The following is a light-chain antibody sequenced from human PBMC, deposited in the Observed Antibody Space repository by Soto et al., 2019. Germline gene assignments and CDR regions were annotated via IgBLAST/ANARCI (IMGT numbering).Light chain of an antibody. J-gene: IGKJ5*01. V-gene: IGKV1-12*01. Sequence: DIQMTQSPSSVSASVGDRFTISCRSSEDISTWLAWYQQKPGKAPKLLIYAASCLQSGVPSRFSGSGSGTDFTLTISSLQPEDFATYYCQHADSFPLITFGQGTRLETK. CDR1: EDISTW. CDR3: QHADSFPLIT. CDR2: AAS.